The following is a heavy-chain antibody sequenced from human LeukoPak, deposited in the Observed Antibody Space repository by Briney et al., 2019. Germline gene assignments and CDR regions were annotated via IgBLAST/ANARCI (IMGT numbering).Heavy chain of an antibody. CDR2: ISGSGGST. V-gene: IGHV3-23*01. CDR1: GFTFSSYA. CDR3: AKDSAIVVVPAAIGDY. D-gene: IGHD2-2*02. Sequence: GGSLRLSCAASGFTFSSYAMSWVRQAPGKGLEWVSAISGSGGSTYYADSVKGRFTISRDNSKNTLYLQMNSLRAEDTAVYYCAKDSAIVVVPAAIGDYWGQGTLVTVSS. J-gene: IGHJ4*02.